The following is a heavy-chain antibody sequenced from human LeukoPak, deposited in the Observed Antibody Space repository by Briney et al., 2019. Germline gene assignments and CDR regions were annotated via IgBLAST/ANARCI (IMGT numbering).Heavy chain of an antibody. CDR1: GFTFSSYS. J-gene: IGHJ1*01. D-gene: IGHD6-19*01. V-gene: IGHV3-21*01. CDR2: ISSSSSYI. CDR3: ASPSSGWTTEYFQH. Sequence: GGSLRLSCAASGFTFSSYSMNWVRQAPGKGLEWVSSISSSSSYIYYADSVKGRSTISRDNAKNSLYLQMNSLRAEDTAVYYCASPSSGWTTEYFQHWGQGTLVTVSS.